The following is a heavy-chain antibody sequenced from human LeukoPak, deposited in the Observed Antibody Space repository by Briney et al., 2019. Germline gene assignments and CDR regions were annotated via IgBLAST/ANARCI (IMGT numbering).Heavy chain of an antibody. CDR2: IYTSGST. Sequence: PSETLSLTCTVSGGSISSYYWSWIRQPAGKGLEWIGRIYTSGSTNYNPSLKSRVTMSVDTSKNQFSLKLSSVTAADTAVYYCASTIIAARTSLQIDYWGQGTLVTVSS. D-gene: IGHD6-6*01. CDR1: GGSISSYY. V-gene: IGHV4-4*07. CDR3: ASTIIAARTSLQIDY. J-gene: IGHJ4*02.